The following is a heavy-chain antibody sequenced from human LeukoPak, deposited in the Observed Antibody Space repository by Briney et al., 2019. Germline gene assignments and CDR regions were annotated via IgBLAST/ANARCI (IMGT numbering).Heavy chain of an antibody. D-gene: IGHD2-21*02. V-gene: IGHV3-30*04. J-gene: IGHJ3*02. CDR2: MSYDGVDE. Sequence: GSLRLSCTTTGFTSSIYSMHWVRQAPGKGLEWAAVMSYDGVDEYYADSVKGRFTISRDNSKNTLYLQMNSLRAEDTAVYYCAKGLAYCGGDCYIPSITDAFDIWGQGTMVTVSS. CDR1: GFTSSIYS. CDR3: AKGLAYCGGDCYIPSITDAFDI.